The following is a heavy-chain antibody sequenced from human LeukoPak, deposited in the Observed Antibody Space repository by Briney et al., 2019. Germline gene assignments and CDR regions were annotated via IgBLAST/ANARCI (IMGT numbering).Heavy chain of an antibody. Sequence: PSETLSLTCTVSGGSISSYYWNWIRQPPGKGLEWIGHIYSSGSTKYNPSLKSRVTISVDTSKNQFSLKLSSVTAADTAVYYCARTGYSSGWGDWFDPWGQGTLVTVSS. CDR2: IYSSGST. J-gene: IGHJ5*02. CDR1: GGSISSYY. D-gene: IGHD6-19*01. V-gene: IGHV4-59*12. CDR3: ARTGYSSGWGDWFDP.